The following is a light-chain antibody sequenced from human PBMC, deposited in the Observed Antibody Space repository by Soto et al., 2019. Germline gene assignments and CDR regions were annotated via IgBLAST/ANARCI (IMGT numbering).Light chain of an antibody. V-gene: IGLV2-14*01. CDR3: ISYNSDDTFV. J-gene: IGLJ1*01. Sequence: QSAPTQPASVSGSTGQSITVSCTGTSRDVGGYNYVSWYQQHTGRAPKVIIFEATNRPSGVSDRFSGSKAGTTASLTISGLQADDEGEYFCISYNSDDTFVFGTGTKVTVL. CDR2: EAT. CDR1: SRDVGGYNY.